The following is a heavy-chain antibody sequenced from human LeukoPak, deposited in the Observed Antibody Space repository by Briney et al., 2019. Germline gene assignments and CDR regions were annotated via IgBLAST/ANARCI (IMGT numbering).Heavy chain of an antibody. Sequence: ASVKVSCKASGYSFIGYDIHWVRQAPGQGLEWMGWINPNSGGANYAQKFQGRVTMTRDTSISTVYMELTRLRSDDTAMYYCAKSTNWGSISDGFDIRGQGTMVTVAS. CDR2: INPNSGGA. CDR1: GYSFIGYD. V-gene: IGHV1-2*02. CDR3: AKSTNWGSISDGFDI. J-gene: IGHJ3*02. D-gene: IGHD7-27*01.